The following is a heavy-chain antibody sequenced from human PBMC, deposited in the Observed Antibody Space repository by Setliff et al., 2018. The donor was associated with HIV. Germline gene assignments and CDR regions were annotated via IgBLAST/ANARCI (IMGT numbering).Heavy chain of an antibody. Sequence: SETLSLTCTVTGDSISSGGSYWSWIRQHPGKGLEWIGYIYYSGNPFYNPSLRSRVTISLDTSKNQFSLKLSSVPAADTAVYYCARGFDYAQRPPLYYFDYWGQGTLVTVSS. CDR2: IYYSGNP. CDR3: ARGFDYAQRPPLYYFDY. D-gene: IGHD2-2*01. J-gene: IGHJ4*02. CDR1: GDSISSGGSY. V-gene: IGHV4-31*03.